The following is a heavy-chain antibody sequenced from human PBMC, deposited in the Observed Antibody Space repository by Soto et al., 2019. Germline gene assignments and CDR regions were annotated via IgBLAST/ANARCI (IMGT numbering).Heavy chain of an antibody. CDR3: ARAFLGRDAFDI. Sequence: ASVKVSCKASGYTFTSYGISWVRQAPGQGLEWMGWINPNSGGTNYAQKFQGWVTMTRDTSISTAYMELSRLRSDDTAVYYCARAFLGRDAFDIWGQGTMVTVSS. CDR1: GYTFTSYG. V-gene: IGHV1-2*04. CDR2: INPNSGGT. J-gene: IGHJ3*02.